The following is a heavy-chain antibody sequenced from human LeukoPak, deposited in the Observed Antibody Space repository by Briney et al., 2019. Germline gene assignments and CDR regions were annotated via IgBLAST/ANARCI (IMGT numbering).Heavy chain of an antibody. J-gene: IGHJ6*03. CDR1: GGSISSYY. D-gene: IGHD3-10*01. V-gene: IGHV4-59*08. CDR3: ARQGRLIRGVLHYYYYMDV. CDR2: IYYSGST. Sequence: PSETLSLTCTVSGGSISSYYWSWIRQPPGKGLEWIGYIYYSGSTNYNPSLKSRVTISVDTSKNQFSLKLSSVTAADTAVYYCARQGRLIRGVLHYYYYMDVWGKGTTVTISS.